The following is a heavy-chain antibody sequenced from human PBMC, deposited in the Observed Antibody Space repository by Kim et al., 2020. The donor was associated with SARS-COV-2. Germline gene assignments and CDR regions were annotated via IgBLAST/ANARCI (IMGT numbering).Heavy chain of an antibody. D-gene: IGHD1-26*01. CDR3: ARDRGPWDQHQPPDVFDI. J-gene: IGHJ3*02. Sequence: ASVKVSCKASEFTFTRYAINWVRQAPGQGLEWMGWIHTNTGKPTYAQGFTGRFIFSLDTSVTTAYLQISSLTTDDTAVYYCARDRGPWDQHQPPDVFDIWGQGTMVTVSS. V-gene: IGHV7-4-1*02. CDR1: EFTFTRYA. CDR2: IHTNTGKP.